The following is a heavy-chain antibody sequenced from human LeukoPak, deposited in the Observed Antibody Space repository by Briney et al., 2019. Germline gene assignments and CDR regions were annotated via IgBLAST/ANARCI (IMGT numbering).Heavy chain of an antibody. CDR2: IYYSGST. CDR3: ARGGYSYGSYYFDY. Sequence: SETLSLTCTVSGGSISSYYWSWTRQPPGKGLEWIGYIYYSGSTNYNPPLKSRVTISVDTSKNQFSLKLSSVTAADTAVYYCARGGYSYGSYYFDYWGQGTLVTVSS. CDR1: GGSISSYY. J-gene: IGHJ4*02. D-gene: IGHD5-18*01. V-gene: IGHV4-59*01.